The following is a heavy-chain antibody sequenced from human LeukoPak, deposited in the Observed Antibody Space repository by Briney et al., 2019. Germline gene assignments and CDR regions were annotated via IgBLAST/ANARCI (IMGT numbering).Heavy chain of an antibody. Sequence: ASVKVSCKASGGTFSSYAISWVRQAPGQGLEWMGGIIPIFGTANYAQKFQGRVTITADESTSTAYMELSSLRSEDTAVYYCARANRIVGAWYYFDYWGQGTLVTVSS. V-gene: IGHV1-69*13. CDR2: IIPIFGTA. CDR3: ARANRIVGAWYYFDY. D-gene: IGHD1-26*01. J-gene: IGHJ4*02. CDR1: GGTFSSYA.